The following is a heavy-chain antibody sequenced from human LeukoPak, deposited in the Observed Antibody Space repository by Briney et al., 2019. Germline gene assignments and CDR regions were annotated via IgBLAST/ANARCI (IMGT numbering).Heavy chain of an antibody. CDR3: ARDSGSYYFVY. J-gene: IGHJ4*02. CDR1: GFTVSSNY. Sequence: PGGSLRLSCAASGFTVSSNYMSWVRQAPGKGLEWVSVIYSGGSTYYADSVKGRFTISRDNSKNTLYLQMNSLRAEDTAVYYCARDSGSYYFVYWGQGTLVTVSS. V-gene: IGHV3-53*01. CDR2: IYSGGST. D-gene: IGHD1-26*01.